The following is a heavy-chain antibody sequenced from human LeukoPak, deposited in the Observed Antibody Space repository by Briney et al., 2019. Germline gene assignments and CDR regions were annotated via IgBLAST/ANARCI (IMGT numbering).Heavy chain of an antibody. V-gene: IGHV3-23*01. CDR1: GFTFSTYA. D-gene: IGHD2-15*01. CDR2: ISDSGGAT. J-gene: IGHJ4*02. CDR3: AKDVRIRVCDKFDH. Sequence: GGSLRLSCAASGFTFSTYAMTWLRQSPGRGLEWVSAISDSGGATYYADSVKGRFTISRDNSKSMVYLQMNTLRAEDTALYYCAKDVRIRVCDKFDHWGQGTLVTVSS.